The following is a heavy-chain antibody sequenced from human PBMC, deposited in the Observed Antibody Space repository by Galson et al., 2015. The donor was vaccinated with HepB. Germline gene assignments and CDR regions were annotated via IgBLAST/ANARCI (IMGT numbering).Heavy chain of an antibody. CDR3: AKVQSVAVAGIFDY. CDR2: ISGSGGST. J-gene: IGHJ4*02. D-gene: IGHD6-19*01. V-gene: IGHV3-23*01. Sequence: SLRLSCAASGFTFSSYAMSWVRQAPGKGLEWVSAISGSGGSTYYADSVKGRFTISRDNSKNTPYLQMNSLRAEDTAVYYCAKVQSVAVAGIFDYWGQGTLVTVSS. CDR1: GFTFSSYA.